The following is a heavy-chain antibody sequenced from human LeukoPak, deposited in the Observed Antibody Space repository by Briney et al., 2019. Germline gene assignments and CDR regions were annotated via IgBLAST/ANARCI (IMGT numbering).Heavy chain of an antibody. CDR1: GYTFTSYG. J-gene: IGHJ4*02. D-gene: IGHD3-10*01. V-gene: IGHV1-2*02. CDR2: INPNSGGT. CDR3: AGGSGSLVDY. Sequence: ASVKVSCKASGYTFTSYGISWVRQAPGQGLEWMGWINPNSGGTNYAQKFQGRVTMTRDTSISTAYMELSRLRSDDTAVYYCAGGSGSLVDYWGQGTLVTVSS.